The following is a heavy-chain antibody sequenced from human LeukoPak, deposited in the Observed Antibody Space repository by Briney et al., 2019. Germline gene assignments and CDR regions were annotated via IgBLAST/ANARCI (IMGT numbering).Heavy chain of an antibody. CDR2: ISSSGSTI. CDR3: ARASNYVHWFDP. Sequence: GGSLRLSCAASGFTFSDYYMSWIRQAPGKGLEWFSYISSSGSTIYYADSVKGRFTIYRDNAKNSLSLHMNSLRAEDTAVYYCARASNYVHWFDPWGQGTMVTVSS. J-gene: IGHJ5*02. D-gene: IGHD4-11*01. CDR1: GFTFSDYY. V-gene: IGHV3-11*04.